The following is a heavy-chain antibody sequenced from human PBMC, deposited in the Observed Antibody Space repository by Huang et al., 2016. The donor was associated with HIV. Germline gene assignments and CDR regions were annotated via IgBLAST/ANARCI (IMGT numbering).Heavy chain of an antibody. V-gene: IGHV3-30*03. CDR2: ISYDGRNK. J-gene: IGHJ1*01. Sequence: QVQLVESGGGVVPPGRSLRLSCAASGFIFSNYGMHWVRQGPGKGVVWLGFISYDGRNKYYTYSVQVRFSISRDKSKNTLDLAMNSLRAEDTAVYYCALKGDSSGGEYFRHWGQGTLVTVSS. CDR1: GFIFSNYG. D-gene: IGHD6-19*01. CDR3: ALKGDSSGGEYFRH.